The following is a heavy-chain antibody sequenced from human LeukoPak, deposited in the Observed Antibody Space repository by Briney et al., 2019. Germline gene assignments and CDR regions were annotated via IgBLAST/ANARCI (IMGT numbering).Heavy chain of an antibody. CDR3: ARLPVTYYYGSGSYLFDY. CDR1: GYRFTSYW. J-gene: IGHJ4*02. CDR2: IYPGDSDT. Sequence: GESLKISCKGSGYRFTSYWIGWVRQRPGKGLEWMGIIYPGDSDTRYSPSFQGQVTISADKSISTAYLQWSSLKASDTAMYYCARLPVTYYYGSGSYLFDYWGQGTLVTVSS. V-gene: IGHV5-51*01. D-gene: IGHD3-10*01.